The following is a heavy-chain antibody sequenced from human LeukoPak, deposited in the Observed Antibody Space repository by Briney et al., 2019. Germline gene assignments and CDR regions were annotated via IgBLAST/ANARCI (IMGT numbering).Heavy chain of an antibody. CDR3: ARDKYYDRYFDS. CDR1: GFTFNSNW. Sequence: PGGSLRLSCVASGFTFNSNWMSWVRQAPGKGLEWVANIKQDGSDKYYVDSVKGRFTISRDNAKNSVSLQMNSLRVEDTAVYYCARDKYYDRYFDSWGQGTLVTVSS. V-gene: IGHV3-7*01. D-gene: IGHD3-22*01. CDR2: IKQDGSDK. J-gene: IGHJ4*02.